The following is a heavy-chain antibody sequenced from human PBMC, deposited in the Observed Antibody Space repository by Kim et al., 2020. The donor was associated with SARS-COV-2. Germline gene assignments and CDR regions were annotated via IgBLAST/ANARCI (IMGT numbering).Heavy chain of an antibody. CDR2: IYYSGST. Sequence: SETLSLTCTVSGGSISSYYWSWIRQPPGKGLEWIGYIYYSGSTNYNPSLKSRVTISVDTSKNQFSLKLSSVTAADTAVYYCARGVYDILTPINYYYYYMDVWGKGTTVTVSS. D-gene: IGHD3-9*01. CDR1: GGSISSYY. V-gene: IGHV4-59*01. J-gene: IGHJ6*03. CDR3: ARGVYDILTPINYYYYYMDV.